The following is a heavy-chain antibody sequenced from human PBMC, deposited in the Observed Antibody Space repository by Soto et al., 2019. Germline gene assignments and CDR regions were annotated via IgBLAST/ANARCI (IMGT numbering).Heavy chain of an antibody. CDR3: AKGRYALDY. V-gene: IGHV3-11*01. D-gene: IGHD3-16*01. CDR2: IRGSGNTI. J-gene: IGHJ4*02. CDR1: GFTLSDYY. Sequence: QVQLVESGGGLVKPGGSLRLSCEASGFTLSDYYMSWIRQAPGKGLEWVSHIRGSGNTIDYADSVKGRFTISRDNAKNSLYLQMNSLRDDDTSVFYCAKGRYALDYWGQGTRVTVSS.